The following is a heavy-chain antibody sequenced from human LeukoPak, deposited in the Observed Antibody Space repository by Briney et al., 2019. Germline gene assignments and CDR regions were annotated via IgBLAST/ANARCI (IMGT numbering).Heavy chain of an antibody. Sequence: SETLSLTCAVSGASISSSNYYWGWVRQSPGKGLEWIGNNYSSGNTYYNASLKSRVTMYIDTSKNQFSLKLSSVTAADTAMYYCAKSNGYGLIDYWGQGTLVTVSS. CDR3: AKSNGYGLIDY. CDR1: GASISSSNYY. CDR2: NYSSGNT. D-gene: IGHD5-12*01. V-gene: IGHV4-39*01. J-gene: IGHJ4*02.